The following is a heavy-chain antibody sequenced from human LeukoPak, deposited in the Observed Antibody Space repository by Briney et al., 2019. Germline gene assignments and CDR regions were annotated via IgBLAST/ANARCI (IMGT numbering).Heavy chain of an antibody. J-gene: IGHJ4*02. CDR3: ARDDLDY. V-gene: IGHV3-7*01. CDR2: IKQDGSEK. CDR1: GFTFSRYW. Sequence: PGGSLRLSCAASGFTFSRYWMTWVRQAPGKGLEWVANIKQDGSEKYYVDSVKGRFTISRDNAKNSMYLQMNSLRAEDTAVYYCARDDLDYWGRGTLVTVSS.